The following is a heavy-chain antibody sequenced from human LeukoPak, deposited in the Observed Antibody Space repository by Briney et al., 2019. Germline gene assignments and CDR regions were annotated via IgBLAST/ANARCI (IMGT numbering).Heavy chain of an antibody. CDR2: INQDGSAK. CDR3: AELGITMIGGV. V-gene: IGHV3-7*01. J-gene: IGHJ6*04. D-gene: IGHD3-10*02. Sequence: GGSLRLSCAASGFTFSSFWMSWVRQAPGKGLEWVANINQDGSAKYYVDSVKGRVTISRDNAKNSLYLQMNSLRAEDTAVYYCAELGITMIGGVWGKGTTVTISS. CDR1: GFTFSSFW.